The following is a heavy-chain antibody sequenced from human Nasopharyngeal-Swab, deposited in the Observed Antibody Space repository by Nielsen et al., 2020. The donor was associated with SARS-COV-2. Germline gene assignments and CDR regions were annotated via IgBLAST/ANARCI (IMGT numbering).Heavy chain of an antibody. D-gene: IGHD6-19*01. J-gene: IGHJ5*02. CDR2: ISGSGATT. V-gene: IGHV3-23*01. Sequence: GESLKISCAASGFSFSNYGMSWVRQAPGKGLEWVSVISGSGATTYHADSVKGRFTISRDNSQNTVYLQMNNLRVEDTARYYCAKGVEQWLVAGNLFDPWGQGTIVTVSS. CDR3: AKGVEQWLVAGNLFDP. CDR1: GFSFSNYG.